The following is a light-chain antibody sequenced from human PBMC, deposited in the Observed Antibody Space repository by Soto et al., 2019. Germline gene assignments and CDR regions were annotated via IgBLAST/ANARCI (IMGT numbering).Light chain of an antibody. CDR3: QLYYKSWT. V-gene: IGKV4-1*01. CDR1: QNNKNY. Sequence: DIVVTQSPDSLAVSLGERATINCKSSQNNKNYLAWYQQKAGQPPKLLIDWASTRASGVPDRFSGSGSGTDFTLTISSLQAEDVAVYYCQLYYKSWTFGQGTKVDI. J-gene: IGKJ1*01. CDR2: WAS.